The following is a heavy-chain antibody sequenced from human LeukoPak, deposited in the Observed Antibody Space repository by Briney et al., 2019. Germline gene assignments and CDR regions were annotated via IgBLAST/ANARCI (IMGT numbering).Heavy chain of an antibody. D-gene: IGHD3-10*01. CDR3: AKDFLWFGESEYYYYYGMDV. J-gene: IGHJ6*02. V-gene: IGHV3-23*01. CDR2: ISGSGGST. Sequence: GGSLRLSCAASGFTFSSYAMSWVRQAPGKGLEWVSAISGSGGSTYYADPVKGRFTISRDNSENTLYLQMNSLRAEDTAVYYCAKDFLWFGESEYYYYYGMDVWGQGTTVTVSS. CDR1: GFTFSSYA.